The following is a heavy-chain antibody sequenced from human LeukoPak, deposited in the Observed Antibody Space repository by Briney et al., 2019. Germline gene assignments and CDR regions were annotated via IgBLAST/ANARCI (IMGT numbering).Heavy chain of an antibody. V-gene: IGHV4-61*09. CDR3: ARYLVGYCSGGSCSNWFDP. D-gene: IGHD2-15*01. Sequence: SQTLSLTCDVSGDSIDSGNYYWSWIRQPAGKGLEWIGDVYSSGSTNSNPSLKSRVTISRDTSKTQFSLELSSVTAADTAVYYCARYLVGYCSGGSCSNWFDPWGQGTLVTVSS. CDR1: GDSIDSGNYY. CDR2: VYSSGST. J-gene: IGHJ5*02.